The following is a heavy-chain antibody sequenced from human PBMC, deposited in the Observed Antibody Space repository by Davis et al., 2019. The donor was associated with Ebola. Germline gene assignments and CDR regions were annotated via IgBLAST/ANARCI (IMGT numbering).Heavy chain of an antibody. Sequence: GGSLRLSCGGSPFTFEDYTMHWVRQVPGKGLEWVSLINWDGSLTYYADSVKGRFTISRDNTKNSVYLQMNSLRAEDTAVYYCARDFDWNSGFDCWGQGTLVTVSS. J-gene: IGHJ4*02. CDR3: ARDFDWNSGFDC. CDR1: PFTFEDYT. V-gene: IGHV3-43*01. CDR2: INWDGSLT. D-gene: IGHD1-1*01.